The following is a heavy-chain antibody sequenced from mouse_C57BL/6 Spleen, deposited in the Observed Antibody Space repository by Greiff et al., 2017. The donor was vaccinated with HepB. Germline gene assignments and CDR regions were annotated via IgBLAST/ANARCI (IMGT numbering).Heavy chain of an antibody. CDR1: GYTFTSYW. V-gene: IGHV1-53*01. J-gene: IGHJ2*01. Sequence: QVQLKESGTELVKPGASVKLSCKASGYTFTSYWMHWVKQRPGQGLEWIGNINPSNGGTNYNEKFKSKATLTVDKSSSTAYMQLSSLTSEDSAVYYCARFLYGNYPYYFDYWGQGTTLTVSS. D-gene: IGHD2-1*01. CDR3: ARFLYGNYPYYFDY. CDR2: INPSNGGT.